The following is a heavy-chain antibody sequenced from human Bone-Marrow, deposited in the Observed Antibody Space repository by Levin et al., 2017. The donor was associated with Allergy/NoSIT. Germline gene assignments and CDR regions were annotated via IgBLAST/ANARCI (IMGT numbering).Heavy chain of an antibody. V-gene: IGHV5-51*01. CDR3: EKSRRLALRFDAFDI. J-gene: IGHJ3*02. D-gene: IGHD3-16*01. CDR1: GYTFSSYW. Sequence: GESLKISCKGSGYTFSSYWIGWVRQMPGKGLEWMGIIYPSDSDTRYSPSFQGQVSISADKSISTAYLQWSSLKASDTAMYYCEKSRRLALRFDAFDIWGQGTKVTVSS. CDR2: IYPSDSDT.